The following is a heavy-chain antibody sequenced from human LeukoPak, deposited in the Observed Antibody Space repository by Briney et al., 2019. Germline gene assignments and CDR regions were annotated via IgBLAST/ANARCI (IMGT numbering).Heavy chain of an antibody. CDR2: IYSGGST. V-gene: IGHV3-53*01. CDR1: GFTVSSNH. Sequence: GGSLRLSCAVSGFTVSSNHMSWVRQAPGKGLEWVSVIYSGGSTYYADSVKGRFTISRDNSKNTLYLQMNSLRAEDTAVYYCTTDPQWLAIGYYYYGMDVWGQGTTVTVSS. J-gene: IGHJ6*02. CDR3: TTDPQWLAIGYYYYGMDV. D-gene: IGHD6-19*01.